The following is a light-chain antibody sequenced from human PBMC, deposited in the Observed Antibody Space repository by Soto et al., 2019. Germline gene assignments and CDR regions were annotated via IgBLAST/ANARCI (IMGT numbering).Light chain of an antibody. V-gene: IGLV1-44*01. CDR3: AAWDDSLNGVV. Sequence: QSVLTQPPSASGTPGQRVTISCSGSSSNNGSNTVNWYQQLPGTTPKLLIYSNNQRPSGVPDRFSGSKSGTSASLAISGLQSADEADYYCAAWDDSLNGVVFGGGTQLTVL. CDR2: SNN. J-gene: IGLJ2*01. CDR1: SSNNGSNT.